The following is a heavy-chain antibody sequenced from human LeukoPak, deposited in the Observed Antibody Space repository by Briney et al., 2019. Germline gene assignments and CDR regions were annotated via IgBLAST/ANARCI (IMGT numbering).Heavy chain of an antibody. Sequence: ASVKVSCKASGYTFTSYAMHWVRQAPGQRLEWMGWINAGSGNTKYSQKFQGRVTITRDTSASTAYMELSSLRSEDTAVYYCARGPAGYCSSTSCRIYYYYGMDVWGQGTTVTVSS. J-gene: IGHJ6*02. CDR1: GYTFTSYA. D-gene: IGHD2-2*01. CDR2: INAGSGNT. V-gene: IGHV1-3*01. CDR3: ARGPAGYCSSTSCRIYYYYGMDV.